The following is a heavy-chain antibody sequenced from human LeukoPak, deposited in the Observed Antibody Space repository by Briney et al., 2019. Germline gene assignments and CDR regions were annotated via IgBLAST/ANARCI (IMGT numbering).Heavy chain of an antibody. CDR3: ARGGWELLVHWFDA. CDR1: GGSISSYY. Sequence: SETLSLSCTVSGGSISSYYWSWIRQPAGKGLEWIGRIYTSGSTNYNPSLKSRVTISIDKSKNHFSLKLSSVTAADTAVYYCARGGWELLVHWFDAWGQGRLATVSS. CDR2: IYTSGST. V-gene: IGHV4-4*07. D-gene: IGHD1-26*01. J-gene: IGHJ5*02.